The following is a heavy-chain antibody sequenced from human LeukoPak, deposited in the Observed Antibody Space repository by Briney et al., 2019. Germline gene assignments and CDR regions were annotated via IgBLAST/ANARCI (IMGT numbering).Heavy chain of an antibody. CDR3: ARLRVSGSYLYYFDY. V-gene: IGHV4-4*09. Sequence: PSETLSLTCTVSGGSISSYHWRWVRQPPGKVLEWVGYILTSGSTNYNPSLKSRLTISVDTSKNQFTLKLSSVTAADTAVYYCARLRVSGSYLYYFDYWGQGTLVTVSS. D-gene: IGHD1-26*01. CDR1: GGSISSYH. CDR2: ILTSGST. J-gene: IGHJ4*02.